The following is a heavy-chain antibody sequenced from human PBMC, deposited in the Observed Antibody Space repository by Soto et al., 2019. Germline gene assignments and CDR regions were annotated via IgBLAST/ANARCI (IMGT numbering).Heavy chain of an antibody. J-gene: IGHJ4*02. V-gene: IGHV1-18*01. CDR1: GYTFTSYG. D-gene: IGHD1-26*01. CDR3: ASQARGANSLDY. CDR2: ISAYNGNT. Sequence: ASVKVSCKASGYTFTSYGISWVRQAPGQGLEWMGWISAYNGNTNYAQKLQGRVTMTTDTSTSTAYMELSSLRSEDTAVYYCASQARGANSLDYWGQGTLVTVSS.